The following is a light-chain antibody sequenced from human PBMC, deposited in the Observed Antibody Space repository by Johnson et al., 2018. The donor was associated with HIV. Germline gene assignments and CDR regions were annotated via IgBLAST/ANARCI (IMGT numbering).Light chain of an antibody. CDR3: GTWDSSLRVGV. V-gene: IGLV1-51*01. J-gene: IGLJ1*01. Sequence: QPVLTQPPSVSAAPGQEVTISCSGSSSNIGHNSVSWYQQFPGTAPKLLIYDNNKRPSGIPDRFSGSKSGTSATLGITGLQTVDEADYYCGTWDSSLRVGVFGTGTKVTVL. CDR2: DNN. CDR1: SSNIGHNS.